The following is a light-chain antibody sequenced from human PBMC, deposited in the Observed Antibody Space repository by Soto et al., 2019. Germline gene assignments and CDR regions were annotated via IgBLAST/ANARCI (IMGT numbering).Light chain of an antibody. CDR1: QSVSCSY. J-gene: IGKJ2*01. CDR3: QQYGSSPST. V-gene: IGKV3-20*01. Sequence: EIVLTQSPGTLSLSPGERATLSCRASQSVSCSYLAWYQQKPGQAPRLLIYGASSRATGIPDRFSGSGSGTDFTLIISRLEPEDFAVYYCQQYGSSPSTFGQGTKLEIK. CDR2: GAS.